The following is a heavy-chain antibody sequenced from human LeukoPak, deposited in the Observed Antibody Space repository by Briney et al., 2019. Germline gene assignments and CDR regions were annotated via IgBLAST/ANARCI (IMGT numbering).Heavy chain of an antibody. D-gene: IGHD4-17*01. Sequence: ASVKVSCKASGYTFTSYYMHWVRQAPGQGLEWMGIINPSGGSTSYARKFQGRVTMTRDMSTSTVYMELSSLRSEDTAVYYCARDPYGDWSYMDVWGKGTTVTVSS. CDR2: INPSGGST. J-gene: IGHJ6*03. CDR1: GYTFTSYY. CDR3: ARDPYGDWSYMDV. V-gene: IGHV1-46*01.